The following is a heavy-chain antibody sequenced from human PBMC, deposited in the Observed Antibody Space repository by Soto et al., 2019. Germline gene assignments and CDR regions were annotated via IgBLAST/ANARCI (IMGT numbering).Heavy chain of an antibody. V-gene: IGHV1-8*01. CDR1: GYTFTSYD. Sequence: GASVKVSCKASGYTFTSYDINWVRQATGQRFEYLGWMNPNNGNTGYVKKFQGRVTMTRDTSMSTAYMELSSLRSEDTAVYYCARGIKYGDYSRWFDPWGPGTLVTVSS. CDR3: ARGIKYGDYSRWFDP. CDR2: MNPNNGNT. D-gene: IGHD4-17*01. J-gene: IGHJ5*02.